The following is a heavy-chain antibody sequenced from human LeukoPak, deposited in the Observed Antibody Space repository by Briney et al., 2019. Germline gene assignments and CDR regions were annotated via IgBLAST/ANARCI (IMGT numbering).Heavy chain of an antibody. CDR1: GDPISSHSDY. D-gene: IGHD5-12*01. Sequence: PSETLPLTCTVSGDPISSHSDYKWTWIRQTPGRGLKWIGYIYYSGSTSYNPSLKSRVIISVDTSKNQFSLKLTSVTAADTAVYYCAREYSGFDYWAQGTLVTVSS. CDR2: IYYSGST. V-gene: IGHV4-61*08. CDR3: AREYSGFDY. J-gene: IGHJ4*02.